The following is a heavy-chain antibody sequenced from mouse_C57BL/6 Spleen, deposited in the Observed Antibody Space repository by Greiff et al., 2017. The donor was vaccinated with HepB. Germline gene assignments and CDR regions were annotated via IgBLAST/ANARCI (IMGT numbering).Heavy chain of an antibody. J-gene: IGHJ3*01. CDR1: GYTFTDYY. CDR2: INPNKCGT. V-gene: IGHV1-26*01. CDR3: ASLLPGFAY. Sequence: VQLQQSGPELVKPGASVKISCKASGYTFTDYYMNWVKQSHGKSLEWIGDINPNKCGTSYNQKFKGKATLTVDKSSSTAYMERRSLTSEDSAVYYCASLLPGFAYWGQGTLVTVSA.